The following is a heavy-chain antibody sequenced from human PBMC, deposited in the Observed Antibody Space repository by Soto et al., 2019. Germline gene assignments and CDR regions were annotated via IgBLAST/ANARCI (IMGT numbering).Heavy chain of an antibody. V-gene: IGHV4-34*01. J-gene: IGHJ4*02. CDR1: GASLSIYY. Sequence: SETHSLTYTFSGASLSIYYWSWIRQPPGKGLEWIGEINYRGKTVYSPSLRSRVTLSVDTSKSQVSLELTSVTAADTAVYYCARGRSFYDSSGYHFDDWGQGSLVTVSS. CDR3: ARGRSFYDSSGYHFDD. D-gene: IGHD3-22*01. CDR2: INYRGKT.